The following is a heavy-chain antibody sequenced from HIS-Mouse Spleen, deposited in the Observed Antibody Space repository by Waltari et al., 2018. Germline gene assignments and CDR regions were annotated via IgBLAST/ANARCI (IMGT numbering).Heavy chain of an antibody. CDR1: GGSISSSSYY. CDR2: IDYSGSP. D-gene: IGHD6-13*01. Sequence: QLQLQESGPGLVKPSETLSLTCTVSGGSISSSSYYWGWIRQPPGKGREWIGSIDYSGSPYYNPSLKSRVTISVDTSKNQFSLKLSSVTAADTAVYYCAREIPYSSSWYDWYFDLWGRGTLVTVSS. CDR3: AREIPYSSSWYDWYFDL. V-gene: IGHV4-39*07. J-gene: IGHJ2*01.